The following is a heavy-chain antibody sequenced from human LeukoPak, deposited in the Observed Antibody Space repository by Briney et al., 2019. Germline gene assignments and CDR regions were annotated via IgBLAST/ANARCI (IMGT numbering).Heavy chain of an antibody. CDR3: ARLNSGNYNRGYLDS. CDR1: GFSFNTYA. V-gene: IGHV3-64*01. J-gene: IGHJ4*02. Sequence: GGSLRLSCAASGFSFNTYAMHWVRQAPGKGLEYASAISTNGGSTNYANSVKGRFTISRDNSKNTLYLQMGSLKTEDMAVYYCARLNSGNYNRGYLDSWGQGTLVTVSS. D-gene: IGHD1-26*01. CDR2: ISTNGGST.